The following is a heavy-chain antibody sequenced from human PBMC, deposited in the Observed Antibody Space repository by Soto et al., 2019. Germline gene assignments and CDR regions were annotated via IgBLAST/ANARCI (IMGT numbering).Heavy chain of an antibody. D-gene: IGHD3-22*01. V-gene: IGHV2-5*01. Sequence: QITLKESGPTLVKPTQTLTLTCTFSGFSLSTSGVGVGWIRQPPGKALEWLALIYWNDDKRYSPSLKSRLTITKDTSKNQVVLTMTNMDPVDTATYYCAHRPNYYDSSGYYPYNWFDPWGQGTLVTVSS. CDR1: GFSLSTSGVG. CDR2: IYWNDDK. CDR3: AHRPNYYDSSGYYPYNWFDP. J-gene: IGHJ5*02.